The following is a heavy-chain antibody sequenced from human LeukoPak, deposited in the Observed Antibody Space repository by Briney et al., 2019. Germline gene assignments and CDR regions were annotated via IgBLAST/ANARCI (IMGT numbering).Heavy chain of an antibody. J-gene: IGHJ5*02. V-gene: IGHV3-9*01. Sequence: PGGSLRLSCAASGFTFDDYAMHWVRQAPGKGLEWVSGISWNSGSIGYADSVKGRFTISRDNAKNSLYLQMNSLRAEDTALYYCAKDTAGSLDPWGQGTLVTVSS. CDR2: ISWNSGSI. CDR3: AKDTAGSLDP. D-gene: IGHD3-10*01. CDR1: GFTFDDYA.